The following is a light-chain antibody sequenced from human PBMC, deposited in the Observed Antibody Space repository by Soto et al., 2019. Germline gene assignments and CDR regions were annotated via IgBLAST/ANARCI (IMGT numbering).Light chain of an antibody. V-gene: IGKV4-1*01. CDR1: QSLLYGSTNKNY. CDR2: WAS. J-gene: IGKJ1*01. Sequence: DIVMTQSPDSLAVSLGERATINCKSSQSLLYGSTNKNYLAWYQQKPGQPPNLLIYWASTRESGVPDRFSGSGSGTDFTLTISSLQAEDVAVYYSQQYYGAWTFGQGTKVEIK. CDR3: QQYYGAWT.